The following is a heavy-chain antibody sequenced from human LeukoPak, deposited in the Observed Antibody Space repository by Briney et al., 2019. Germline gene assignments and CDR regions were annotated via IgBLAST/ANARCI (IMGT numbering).Heavy chain of an antibody. CDR2: IYSSGTT. V-gene: IGHV4-4*07. J-gene: IGHJ4*01. Sequence: PSETLSLTCTVSGGSITSHYWSWIRQPAGKGLEWLGRIYSSGTTAYNASFTSRLTMSVDTSKSQFSLKLKSVTAADTAVYYCVRVGEIWSNGGYFDSWGQGTLVTVSS. D-gene: IGHD3-16*01. CDR1: GGSITSHY. CDR3: VRVGEIWSNGGYFDS.